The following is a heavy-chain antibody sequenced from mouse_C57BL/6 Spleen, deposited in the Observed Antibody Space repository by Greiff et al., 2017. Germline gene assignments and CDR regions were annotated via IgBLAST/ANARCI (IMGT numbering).Heavy chain of an antibody. CDR2: IDPYDSYT. J-gene: IGHJ4*01. V-gene: IGHV1-69*01. CDR3: ATFYYAMDD. Sequence: QVQLQQPGAELVLPGASVKLSCKASGYTFTTYWMHWVQQRPGQGLEWIGQIDPYDSYTNYNQKFKGKSTLTVDKSSSTAYMQLSSLTSEDSAVYYCATFYYAMDDWGQGTSVTVSS. CDR1: GYTFTTYW.